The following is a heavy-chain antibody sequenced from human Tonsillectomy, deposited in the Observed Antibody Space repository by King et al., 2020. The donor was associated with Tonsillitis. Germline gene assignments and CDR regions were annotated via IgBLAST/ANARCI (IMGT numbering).Heavy chain of an antibody. CDR3: AKERLRYFDWSFDAFEI. CDR1: GFTFSSYA. Sequence: VQLVESGGGLVQPGGSLRLSCVASGFTFSSYAMNWVRQAPGKGLEWVSAISGSGGSTDYADPVKGRFTISRDNSKKQLYLQMNSLRAEDTAVYYCAKERLRYFDWSFDAFEIWGQGTMVTVSS. D-gene: IGHD3-9*01. CDR2: ISGSGGST. J-gene: IGHJ3*02. V-gene: IGHV3-23*04.